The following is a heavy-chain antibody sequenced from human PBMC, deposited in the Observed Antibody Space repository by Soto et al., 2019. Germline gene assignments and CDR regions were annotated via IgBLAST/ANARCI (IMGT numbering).Heavy chain of an antibody. CDR1: GFTFSSYW. J-gene: IGHJ2*01. Sequence: EVQLVESGGGLVQPGGSLRLSCAASGFTFSSYWMSWVRQAPGKGLEWVANIKQDGSEKYYVDSVKGRFTISRDNAKNSLYLQMNSLRAEDTAVYYCASGLRWYYWYFDLWGRGTLVTVSS. V-gene: IGHV3-7*01. CDR3: ASGLRWYYWYFDL. D-gene: IGHD4-17*01. CDR2: IKQDGSEK.